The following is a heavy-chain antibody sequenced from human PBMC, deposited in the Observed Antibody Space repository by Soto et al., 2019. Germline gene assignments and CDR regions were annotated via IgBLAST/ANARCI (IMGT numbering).Heavy chain of an antibody. Sequence: GGSLRLSCAASGFTFSSYSMNWVRQAPGKGLEWVSYISSSSSTIYYADSVKGRFTISRDNAKNSLYLQMNSLRDEDTAVYYCARVGRSGQPAANMVGFEYYYYGMDVWGQGTTVTVSS. CDR3: ARVGRSGQPAANMVGFEYYYYGMDV. CDR1: GFTFSSYS. V-gene: IGHV3-48*02. CDR2: ISSSSSTI. J-gene: IGHJ6*02. D-gene: IGHD2-2*01.